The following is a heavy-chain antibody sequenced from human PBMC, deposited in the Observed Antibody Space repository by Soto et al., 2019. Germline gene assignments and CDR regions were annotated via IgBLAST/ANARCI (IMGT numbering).Heavy chain of an antibody. J-gene: IGHJ4*02. V-gene: IGHV1-18*01. CDR3: ARSLLVVYGIEGESH. Sequence: QAQLVQSGAEVKKPGASVKVSCKASGYTFTSYGISWVRQAPGQGLEWMGWISAYNCNTNYAQKLRGRVTMTTDTSTSIASMGVRSLRSDATAVYYCARSLLVVYGIEGESHWGQGTLVTVSS. CDR1: GYTFTSYG. D-gene: IGHD2-8*02. CDR2: ISAYNCNT.